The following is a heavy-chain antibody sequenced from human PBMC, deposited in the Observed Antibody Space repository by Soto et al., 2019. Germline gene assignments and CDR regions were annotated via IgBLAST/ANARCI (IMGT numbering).Heavy chain of an antibody. J-gene: IGHJ6*03. Sequence: GGSLRLSCAASGFTFSNAWMSWVRQAPGKGLEWVGRIKSKTDGGTTDYAAPVKGRFTISRDDSKNTLYLQMNSLKTEDTAVYYCTTDENRKAGYSSSSGHYYYYYMDVWGKGTTVTVSS. CDR1: GFTFSNAW. CDR2: IKSKTDGGTT. D-gene: IGHD6-6*01. V-gene: IGHV3-15*01. CDR3: TTDENRKAGYSSSSGHYYYYYMDV.